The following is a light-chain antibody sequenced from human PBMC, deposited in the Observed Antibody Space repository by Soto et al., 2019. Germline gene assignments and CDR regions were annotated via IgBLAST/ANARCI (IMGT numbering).Light chain of an antibody. J-gene: IGKJ1*01. CDR3: QQRYSTPLT. CDR1: QNIRNS. Sequence: DIQRTQSPSSLSASVGDRVTITCRASQNIRNSLNWYQQKPGKAPKFLIYASSSLQSGVPSRFSGSASGTDFNLTISSLQTEDFATYYCQQRYSTPLTFGQGTKVDIK. V-gene: IGKV1-39*01. CDR2: ASS.